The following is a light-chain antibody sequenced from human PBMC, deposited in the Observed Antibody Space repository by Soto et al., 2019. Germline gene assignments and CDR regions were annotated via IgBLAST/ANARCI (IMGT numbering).Light chain of an antibody. CDR1: SSDVGDYNY. J-gene: IGLJ3*02. CDR2: AVN. V-gene: IGLV2-11*01. CDR3: CSYAGSYTWV. Sequence: QSALTQPRSVSGSPGQSVTISCTGTSSDVGDYNYVSWYQQHPGKAPKLLIYAVNMRPSGVPDRFSGSKSDNTASLTISGLQAEDEADYSCCSYAGSYTWVFGGGTQLTVL.